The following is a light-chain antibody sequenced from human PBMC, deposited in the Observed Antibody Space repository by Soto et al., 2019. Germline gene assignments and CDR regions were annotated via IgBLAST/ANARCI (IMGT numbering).Light chain of an antibody. CDR2: EVN. Sequence: QSALTQPPSASGSHGQSVAISCTGTSSDVGATDYVSWYQHHSGKAPKLLLYEVNKRPSGVPDRFSGSKSGNTASLTVSVLQADDEADYYCISHAGTSNVLGTGTKVTVL. CDR1: SSDVGATDY. V-gene: IGLV2-8*01. J-gene: IGLJ1*01. CDR3: ISHAGTSNV.